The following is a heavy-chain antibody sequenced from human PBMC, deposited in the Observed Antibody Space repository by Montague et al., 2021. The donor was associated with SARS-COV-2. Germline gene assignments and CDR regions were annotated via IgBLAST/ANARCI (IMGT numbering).Heavy chain of an antibody. D-gene: IGHD3-10*01. Sequence: SETLSLTCTVSGGSISSSSYYWGWIRQPPGMGLEWIGSIYYSGSTYYNSSLKSRVTISVDTSKNQFSLKLNSVTAADTAVYYCARLVWFGELSSENWFDPWGQGTLVTVSS. CDR1: GGSISSSSYY. CDR3: ARLVWFGELSSENWFDP. CDR2: IYYSGST. V-gene: IGHV4-39*01. J-gene: IGHJ5*02.